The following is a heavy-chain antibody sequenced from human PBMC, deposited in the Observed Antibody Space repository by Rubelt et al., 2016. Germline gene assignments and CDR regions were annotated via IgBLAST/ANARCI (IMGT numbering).Heavy chain of an antibody. CDR2: LNPNSGNT. J-gene: IGHJ5*02. D-gene: IGHD3-10*01. Sequence: QVQLVQSGAEVKKPGASVKVSCKASGYTFTSYDINWVRQATGQGLEWMGWLNPNSGNTGYAQKFQGRVTMTRDTSISPAYMELSSLRSEDTAVYYCARGVEFYYGSGTNWFDPWGHGTLVTVSS. CDR3: ARGVEFYYGSGTNWFDP. V-gene: IGHV1-8*01. CDR1: GYTFTSYD.